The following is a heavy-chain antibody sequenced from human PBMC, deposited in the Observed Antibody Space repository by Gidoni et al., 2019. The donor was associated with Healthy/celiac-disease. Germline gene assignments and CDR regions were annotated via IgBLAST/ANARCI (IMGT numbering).Heavy chain of an antibody. CDR1: GFTFSSYA. V-gene: IGHV3-23*01. CDR2: ISGSGGST. CDR3: AKAEGGVGATIAD. D-gene: IGHD1-26*01. J-gene: IGHJ4*02. Sequence: EVQLLESGGGLVTPGGSLRLSCSASGFTFSSYAMSWVRQAPGKGLEWVSAISGSGGSTYYADSVKGRFTISRDNSKNTLYLQMNSLRAEDTAVYYCAKAEGGVGATIADWGQGTLVTVSS.